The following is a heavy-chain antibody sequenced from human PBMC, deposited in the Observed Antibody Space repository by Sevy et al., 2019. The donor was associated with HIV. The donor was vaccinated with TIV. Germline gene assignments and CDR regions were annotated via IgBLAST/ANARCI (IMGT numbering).Heavy chain of an antibody. D-gene: IGHD6-19*01. Sequence: ASVKVSCKASGYTFTGYYMHWVRQAPGQGLEWMGRINPNSGGTNYAQKFQGRVTMTRDTSISTAYMELSRLRSDDTAVYYCARERGAIAVALYYHYGMDVWGQGTTVTVSS. J-gene: IGHJ6*02. CDR2: INPNSGGT. CDR1: GYTFTGYY. CDR3: ARERGAIAVALYYHYGMDV. V-gene: IGHV1-2*06.